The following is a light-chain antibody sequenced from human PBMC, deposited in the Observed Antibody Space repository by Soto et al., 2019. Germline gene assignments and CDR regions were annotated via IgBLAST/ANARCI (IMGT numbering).Light chain of an antibody. Sequence: DVVMTQSPLSLPVTLGQPASISCRSSQSLVYTDGNTYLSWFQQRPGQSPRRLIYRVSNRDSGVPDRFSGSGSGTDLTLKISRVEAEDVGVYYCMQGTHWPLTFGGGTKVDIK. V-gene: IGKV2-30*01. CDR3: MQGTHWPLT. CDR2: RVS. CDR1: QSLVYTDGNTY. J-gene: IGKJ4*01.